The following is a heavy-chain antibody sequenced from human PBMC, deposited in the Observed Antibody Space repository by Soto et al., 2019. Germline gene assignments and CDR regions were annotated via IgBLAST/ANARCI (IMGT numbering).Heavy chain of an antibody. J-gene: IGHJ4*02. CDR1: GFTFTSSA. CDR3: AAAHYYDSSGYYYQSAY. D-gene: IGHD3-22*01. V-gene: IGHV1-58*01. CDR2: IVVGSGNT. Sequence: ASLKVSCKASGFTFTSSAVQWVRKARGQRLEWIGWIVVGSGNTNYAQKFQERVTITRDMSTSTAYMELSSLRSEDTAVYYCAAAHYYDSSGYYYQSAYWGQGTLVTVSS.